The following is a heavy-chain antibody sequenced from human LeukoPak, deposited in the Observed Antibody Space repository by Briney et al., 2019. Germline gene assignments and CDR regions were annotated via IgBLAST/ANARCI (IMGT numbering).Heavy chain of an antibody. CDR2: INPNSGGT. D-gene: IGHD6-13*01. J-gene: IGHJ4*02. CDR1: GYTFTGYY. CDR3: ARGSFIAAAARLDY. V-gene: IGHV1-2*02. Sequence: GASVKVPCKASGYTFTGYYMHWVRQAPGQGLEWMGWINPNSGGTNYAQKFQGRVTMTRDTSISTAYMELSRLRSDDTAVYYCARGSFIAAAARLDYWGQGTLVTVSS.